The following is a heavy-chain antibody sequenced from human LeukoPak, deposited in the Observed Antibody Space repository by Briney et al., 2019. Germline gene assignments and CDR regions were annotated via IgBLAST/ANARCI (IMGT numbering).Heavy chain of an antibody. CDR1: GFTFNSYT. Sequence: GGSLGLSCAASGFTFNSYTFNWVRQAPGRWLEWVSSIDSSSSDIYYADSVKGRFTISRDNAKNSLYLQMNSLRDEDTAVYYCARDMSYWGQGTLVTVSS. CDR2: IDSSSSDI. D-gene: IGHD3-16*01. V-gene: IGHV3-21*01. J-gene: IGHJ4*02. CDR3: ARDMSY.